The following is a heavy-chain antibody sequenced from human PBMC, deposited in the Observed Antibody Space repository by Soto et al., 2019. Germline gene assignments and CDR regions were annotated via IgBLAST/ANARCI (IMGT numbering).Heavy chain of an antibody. V-gene: IGHV3-11*05. CDR3: AKEMIASTVADFFDY. D-gene: IGHD6-19*01. CDR1: GFTFSDYY. CDR2: ISSSSSYT. Sequence: PGGSLRLSCAASGFTFSDYYMSWIRQAPGKGLEWVSYISSSSSYTNYADSVKGRFTISRDNAKNSLYLQMNSLRAEDTAVYYCAKEMIASTVADFFDYWGQGTLVTVSS. J-gene: IGHJ4*02.